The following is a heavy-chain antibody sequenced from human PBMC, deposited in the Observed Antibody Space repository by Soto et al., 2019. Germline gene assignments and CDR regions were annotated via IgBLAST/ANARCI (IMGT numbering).Heavy chain of an antibody. CDR1: DGSISSGSYY. Sequence: SETLSLTCTVSDGSISSGSYYWGWVRQPPGKGQEWIGSIYYRGSTYYNPSLQSRVTISVDTSKNQFSLKLNSVTAADTAVYYCARDLWGYCGTDCYPLDVWGQGTTVT. V-gene: IGHV4-39*07. J-gene: IGHJ6*02. CDR3: ARDLWGYCGTDCYPLDV. D-gene: IGHD2-21*02. CDR2: IYYRGST.